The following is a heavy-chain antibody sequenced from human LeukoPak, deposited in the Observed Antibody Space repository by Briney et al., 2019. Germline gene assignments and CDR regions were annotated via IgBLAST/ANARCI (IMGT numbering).Heavy chain of an antibody. V-gene: IGHV3-48*01. D-gene: IGHD6-19*01. J-gene: IGHJ4*02. CDR1: GFMFSSYS. CDR3: ASRVAGSTKGGY. Sequence: PGGSLRLSCAASGFMFSSYSMNWVRQAPGKGLEWVSYISSSSSTIYYADSVKGRFTISRDNAKNSLYLQMNSLRAEDTAVYCCASRVAGSTKGGYWGQGTLVTVSS. CDR2: ISSSSSTI.